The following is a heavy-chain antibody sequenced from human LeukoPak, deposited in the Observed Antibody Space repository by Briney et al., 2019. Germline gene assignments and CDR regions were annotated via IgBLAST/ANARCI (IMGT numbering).Heavy chain of an antibody. Sequence: GGSLRLSCAASGFTFSSYWMTWIRQAPGKGLEWVANIKGDESAKYYVDSVKGRFTISRDNAYNSPYLQMNSLRAEDTAVYYCARDRIAAAGTDYDYWGQGALVTVSS. V-gene: IGHV3-7*01. CDR3: ARDRIAAAGTDYDY. CDR2: IKGDESAK. CDR1: GFTFSSYW. D-gene: IGHD6-13*01. J-gene: IGHJ4*02.